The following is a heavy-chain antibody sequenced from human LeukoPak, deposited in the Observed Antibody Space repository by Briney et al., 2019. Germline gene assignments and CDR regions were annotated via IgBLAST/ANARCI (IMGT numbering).Heavy chain of an antibody. Sequence: SETLSLTCTVSSDSISSSSYYWGWVRQPPGKGLEWIGSIYYSGSTYYNPSLKSRVTISVDTSKNQFSLKLSSVTAADTAVYYCARVPWNYHYYMDVWGKGTTVTVSS. CDR3: ARVPWNYHYYMDV. CDR1: SDSISSSSYY. J-gene: IGHJ6*03. CDR2: IYYSGST. V-gene: IGHV4-39*07. D-gene: IGHD1-1*01.